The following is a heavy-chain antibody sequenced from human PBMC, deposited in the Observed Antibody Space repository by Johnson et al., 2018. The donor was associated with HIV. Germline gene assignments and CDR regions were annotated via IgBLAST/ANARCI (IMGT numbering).Heavy chain of an antibody. CDR2: ISYDGSNK. V-gene: IGHV3-30*04. D-gene: IGHD7-27*01. CDR3: AREELGTPPAGGRNAFDI. J-gene: IGHJ3*02. Sequence: QVQLVESGGGVVQPGRSLRLSCAASGFTFSSYAMHWVRQAPGKGLEWVAVISYDGSNKYYADSVKGRFTISRDNAKNTLYLQRNSRRAEDTAVYSCAREELGTPPAGGRNAFDIWGQGTMVTVSS. CDR1: GFTFSSYA.